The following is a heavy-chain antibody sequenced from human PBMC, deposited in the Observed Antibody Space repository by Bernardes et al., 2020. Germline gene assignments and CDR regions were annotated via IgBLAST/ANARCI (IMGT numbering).Heavy chain of an antibody. D-gene: IGHD6-19*01. CDR3: ARHRAENSIAVAEYYFDY. CDR2: IYYSGST. V-gene: IGHV4-39*01. J-gene: IGHJ4*02. CDR1: GGSISSSSYY. Sequence: SETLSLTCTVSGGSISSSSYYWGWIRQPPGKGLEWIGSIYYSGSTYYNPSLKSRVTISVDTSKNQFSLKLSSVTAADTAVYYCARHRAENSIAVAEYYFDYWGQGTLVTVSS.